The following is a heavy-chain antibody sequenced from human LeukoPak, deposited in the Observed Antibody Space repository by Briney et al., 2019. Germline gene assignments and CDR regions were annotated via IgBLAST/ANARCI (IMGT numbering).Heavy chain of an antibody. Sequence: GGSLRLSCAASGFTFSSYGMNWVRQAPGKGLEWVSYSSSSGSTIYYADSVKGRFTISRDNAKNSLYLQMNRLRAEHTAVYYCAREHCSSTSCSYFDYWGQGTLVTVSS. CDR2: SSSSGSTI. J-gene: IGHJ4*02. CDR3: AREHCSSTSCSYFDY. CDR1: GFTFSSYG. V-gene: IGHV3-48*03. D-gene: IGHD2-2*01.